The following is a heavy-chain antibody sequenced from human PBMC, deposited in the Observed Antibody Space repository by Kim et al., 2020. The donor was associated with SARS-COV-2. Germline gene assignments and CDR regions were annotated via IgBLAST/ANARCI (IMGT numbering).Heavy chain of an antibody. Sequence: SVKVSCKASGGTFSSYAISWVRQAPGQGLEWMGRIIPILGIANYAQKFQGRVTITADKSTSTAYMELSSLRSEDTAVYYCARSEQAISRGSDYWGQGTLVTVS. CDR2: IIPILGIA. V-gene: IGHV1-69*04. J-gene: IGHJ4*02. D-gene: IGHD6-25*01. CDR1: GGTFSSYA. CDR3: ARSEQAISRGSDY.